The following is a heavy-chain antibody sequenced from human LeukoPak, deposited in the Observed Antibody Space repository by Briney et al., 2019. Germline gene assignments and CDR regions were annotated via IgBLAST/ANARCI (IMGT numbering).Heavy chain of an antibody. CDR3: ANSYDGKIVPFDN. J-gene: IGHJ4*02. Sequence: PSETLSLTCTVPDGSISNSFWSWVRQPPGKGLEWIAYIHTSRSTNYNPAFKSRVTLSVDTSKSQFSLRLNSVTASDTAVYYCANSYDGKIVPFDNWGQGTLVTVSS. CDR2: IHTSRST. V-gene: IGHV4-4*09. CDR1: DGSISNSF. D-gene: IGHD4-23*01.